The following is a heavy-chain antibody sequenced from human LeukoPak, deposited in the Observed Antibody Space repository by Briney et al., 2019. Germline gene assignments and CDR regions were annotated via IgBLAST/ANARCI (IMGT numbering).Heavy chain of an antibody. CDR3: AGSGGFPYWFFGP. Sequence: SETLSLTCTVSGGSISSYYWSWIRQPPGKGLEWIGYIYYSGSTNYNPSLKSRVTISVDTSKNQFSLKLSSVTAADTAVYYCAGSGGFPYWFFGPWGRGTLVTGSS. D-gene: IGHD3-3*01. CDR2: IYYSGST. CDR1: GGSISSYY. V-gene: IGHV4-59*01. J-gene: IGHJ2*01.